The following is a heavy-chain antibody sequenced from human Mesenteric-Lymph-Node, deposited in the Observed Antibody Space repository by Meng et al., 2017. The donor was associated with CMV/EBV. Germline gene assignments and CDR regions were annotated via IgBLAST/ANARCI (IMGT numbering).Heavy chain of an antibody. CDR2: INAGNGDT. V-gene: IGHV1-3*01. D-gene: IGHD2-2*01. Sequence: GYSFSSYVMHWVRQAPGQRLEWMGWINAGNGDTKHSQNFQGRVTITRDTSASTVYMELSSLRSEDTAVYYCARSYYSSISSYTPFDYWGREPWSPSPQ. CDR3: ARSYYSSISSYTPFDY. J-gene: IGHJ4*02. CDR1: GYSFSSYV.